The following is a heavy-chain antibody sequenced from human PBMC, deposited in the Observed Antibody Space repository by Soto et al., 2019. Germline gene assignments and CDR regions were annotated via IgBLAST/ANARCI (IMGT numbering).Heavy chain of an antibody. V-gene: IGHV4-34*01. J-gene: IGHJ3*02. CDR1: GGSVSVPNYY. CDR2: MSHSGGS. CDR3: ARVQRGTATTVVDAFDI. Sequence: QVQLQQWGAGLLKPSETLSLTCAVYGGSVSVPNYYWSWIRQPPGKGLEWIGEMSHSGGSHFNPSLKSRVTISVDTSTNQCSLKMSSVTAAETALYYCARVQRGTATTVVDAFDIWGPGTMVIVSS. D-gene: IGHD1-1*01.